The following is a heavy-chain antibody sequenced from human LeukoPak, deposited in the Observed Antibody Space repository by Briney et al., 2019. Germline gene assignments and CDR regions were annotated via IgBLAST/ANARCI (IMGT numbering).Heavy chain of an antibody. D-gene: IGHD1-26*01. CDR3: ARGGGNYGKYHFDY. J-gene: IGHJ4*02. CDR1: GFTFSNYS. CDR2: ISGSSTYI. V-gene: IGHV3-21*01. Sequence: GGSLRLSCAASGFTFSNYSMNWVRQAPGKGLEWVSSISGSSTYIYYADSVKGRFTISRDNAKISLYLQMNSLRAEDTAVYYCARGGGNYGKYHFDYWGQGTLVTVSS.